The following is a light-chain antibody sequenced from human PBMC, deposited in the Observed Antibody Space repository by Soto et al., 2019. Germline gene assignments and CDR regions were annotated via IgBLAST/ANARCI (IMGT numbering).Light chain of an antibody. V-gene: IGKV1-9*01. Sequence: DILLTQSPSFLTASVGDRVTITCRASQDIRDAIAWYQQKPGKAPNLLICTASTLQSGVPSRYSGSGSGTEFTLTLSSLQPEECGKYYCQQLKSYSACTIGPGTKVDIK. J-gene: IGKJ3*01. CDR3: QQLKSYSACT. CDR1: QDIRDA. CDR2: TAS.